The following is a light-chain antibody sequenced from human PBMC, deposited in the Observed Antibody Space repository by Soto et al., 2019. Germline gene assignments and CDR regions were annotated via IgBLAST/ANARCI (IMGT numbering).Light chain of an antibody. J-gene: IGKJ1*01. CDR1: QSASTKH. CDR2: SSS. V-gene: IGKV3-20*01. CDR3: QQSSASPT. Sequence: EIVLTHSPATLSLSPGERATLSCRASQSASTKHLAWYQQKPGQPPRVVNYSSSSRAPGIPDRFGGSGSGTHFTLTSSRVQHEDFAEYYRQQSSASPTFGQGTKVDIK.